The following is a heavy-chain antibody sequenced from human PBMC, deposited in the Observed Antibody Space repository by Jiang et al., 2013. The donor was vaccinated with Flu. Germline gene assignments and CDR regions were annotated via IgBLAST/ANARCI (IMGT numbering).Heavy chain of an antibody. CDR2: IYHSGNT. CDR3: ARGGSGNYYRSPLDY. J-gene: IGHJ4*02. CDR1: GGSISSGDHF. D-gene: IGHD3-10*01. Sequence: LLKPSETLSLTCTVSGGSISSGDHFWSWVRQPPGKGLEWIGSIYHSGNTYYNPSLKSRITISVDTSKNQFSLNLRSVTAADTAVYYCARGGSGNYYRSPLDYWGLGTLVTVSS. V-gene: IGHV4-30-4*08.